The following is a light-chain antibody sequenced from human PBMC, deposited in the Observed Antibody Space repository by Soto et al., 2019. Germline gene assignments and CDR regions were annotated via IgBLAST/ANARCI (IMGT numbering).Light chain of an antibody. CDR2: KAS. J-gene: IGKJ5*01. Sequence: DIQMTQSPSTLSASVGERVTITCRASQSVSNWLAWYQQKPGKAPKLLIYKASTLKSGVPSRFSGSGSGTEFTLTISSLQPDDFATYFCQQYDDLPITFGQGTRLEIK. V-gene: IGKV1-5*03. CDR1: QSVSNW. CDR3: QQYDDLPIT.